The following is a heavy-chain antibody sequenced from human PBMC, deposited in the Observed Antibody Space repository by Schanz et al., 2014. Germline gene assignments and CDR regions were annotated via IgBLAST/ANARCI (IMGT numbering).Heavy chain of an antibody. V-gene: IGHV3-53*01. Sequence: DVQLVDSGGGLVQPGGSLRLSCAASGFTVSNSYIHWVRQAPGKGLEWVSTIYSSGSTYYADSVKGRFTISRGNSKNTLYLQMNSLRAEDTAVYYCAKDFFIGVARGVIISHDAIDIWGQGTKVTVSS. CDR3: AKDFFIGVARGVIISHDAIDI. D-gene: IGHD3-10*01. CDR1: GFTVSNSY. CDR2: IYSSGST. J-gene: IGHJ3*02.